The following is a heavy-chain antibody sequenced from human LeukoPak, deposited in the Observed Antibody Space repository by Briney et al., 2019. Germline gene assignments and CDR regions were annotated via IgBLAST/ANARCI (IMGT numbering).Heavy chain of an antibody. D-gene: IGHD6-19*01. CDR1: GFTFSSYS. J-gene: IGHJ4*02. CDR2: ISGSSSYI. Sequence: GGSLRLSCAASGFTFSSYSMNWVRQAPGKGLEWLSSISGSSSYIYYADSVKGRFTISRDNAKNTLYLQMNSLRAEDTAVYYCARDPDPLGSGWYRYWGQGTLVTVSS. V-gene: IGHV3-21*01. CDR3: ARDPDPLGSGWYRY.